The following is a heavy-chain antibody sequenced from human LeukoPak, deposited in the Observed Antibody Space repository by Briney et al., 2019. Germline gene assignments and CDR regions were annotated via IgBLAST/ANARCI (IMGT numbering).Heavy chain of an antibody. Sequence: GGSLRLSCAASGFTFSSYGTHWVRQAPGKGLEWVAVISYDGSNKYYADSVKGRFTISRDNSKNTLYLQMNSLRAEDTAVYYCAREDGSGSYYNPGFDPWGQGTLVTVSS. D-gene: IGHD3-10*01. CDR3: AREDGSGSYYNPGFDP. V-gene: IGHV3-30*03. J-gene: IGHJ5*02. CDR1: GFTFSSYG. CDR2: ISYDGSNK.